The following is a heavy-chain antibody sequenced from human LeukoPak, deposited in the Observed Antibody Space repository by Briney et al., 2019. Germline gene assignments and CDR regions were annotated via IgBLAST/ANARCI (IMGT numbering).Heavy chain of an antibody. V-gene: IGHV3-21*01. J-gene: IGHJ4*02. CDR3: ARDPEAGAMVNLDY. Sequence: GGSLRLSCTVSGLPFGSEAMNWVRQAPGKGLEWVSSISSSSSYIYYADSVKGRFTISRDNAKNSLYLQMNSLRAEDTAVYYCARDPEAGAMVNLDYWGQGTLVTVSS. CDR2: ISSSSSYI. CDR1: GLPFGSEA. D-gene: IGHD5-18*01.